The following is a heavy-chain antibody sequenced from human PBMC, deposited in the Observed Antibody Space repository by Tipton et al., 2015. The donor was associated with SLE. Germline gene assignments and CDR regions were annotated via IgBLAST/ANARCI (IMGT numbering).Heavy chain of an antibody. CDR3: ARSGTRD. CDR1: GGSISSYY. J-gene: IGHJ4*02. Sequence: LRLSCTVSGGSISSYYWSWIRQPPGKGLEWIGYIYYSGSTNYNPSLKSRVTISVDTSKNQFSLKLSSVTAADTAVYYCARSGTRDWGQGTLVTVSS. V-gene: IGHV4-59*01. CDR2: IYYSGST.